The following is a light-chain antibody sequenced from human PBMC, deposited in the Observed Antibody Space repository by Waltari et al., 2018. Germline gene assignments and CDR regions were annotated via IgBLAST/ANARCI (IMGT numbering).Light chain of an antibody. Sequence: IQLTQSPSALSASVGDRVTITCRATQDIYTYLAWYQHEPGKAPKLLSYAASTLQSGVPSRFSGSGSGTDFTLTISSLQPEDFATYYCQQFNSYPRTFCQGTKVEIK. CDR1: QDIYTY. V-gene: IGKV1-9*01. J-gene: IGKJ1*01. CDR3: QQFNSYPRT. CDR2: AAS.